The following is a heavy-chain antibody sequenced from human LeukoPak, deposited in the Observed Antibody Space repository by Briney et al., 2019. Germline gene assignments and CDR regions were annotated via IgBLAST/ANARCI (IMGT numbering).Heavy chain of an antibody. V-gene: IGHV4-30-4*08. J-gene: IGHJ3*02. Sequence: SQTLSLTXTVSGGSISSGDYYWSWIRQPPGKGLAWMGSIYYSGSTYYNPSLKSRVTISVDTSKNQFSLKLSSVTAADTAVYYCARDFWGSSTTRGINAFDIWGQGTMVTVSS. CDR1: GGSISSGDYY. CDR2: IYYSGST. CDR3: ARDFWGSSTTRGINAFDI. D-gene: IGHD7-27*01.